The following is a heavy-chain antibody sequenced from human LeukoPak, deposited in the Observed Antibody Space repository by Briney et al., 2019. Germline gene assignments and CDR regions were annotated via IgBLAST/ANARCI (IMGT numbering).Heavy chain of an antibody. J-gene: IGHJ4*02. CDR3: ARGRVHFDWSTTFDS. Sequence: GGSVKVSCKASGGTFSSYAISWVRQAPGQGLEWMGSIIPIFGTANYAQKVQGRVTITTDGSTSTPCIELSTLRSADTAVYMCARGRVHFDWSTTFDSWGQGTLVTVSS. CDR1: GGTFSSYA. D-gene: IGHD3-9*01. V-gene: IGHV1-69*05. CDR2: IIPIFGTA.